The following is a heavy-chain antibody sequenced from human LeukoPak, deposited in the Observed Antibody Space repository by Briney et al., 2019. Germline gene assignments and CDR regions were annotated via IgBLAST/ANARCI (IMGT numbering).Heavy chain of an antibody. CDR3: ARGRGYSGYAYFDY. CDR2: INHSGST. J-gene: IGHJ4*02. CDR1: GGSFSGYY. V-gene: IGHV4-34*01. Sequence: SETLSLTCAVNGGSFSGYYWSWIRQPPGKGLEWIGEINHSGSTNYNPSLKSRVTISVDASKNQFSLKLSSVTAADTAVYYCARGRGYSGYAYFDYWGQGTLVTVSS. D-gene: IGHD5-12*01.